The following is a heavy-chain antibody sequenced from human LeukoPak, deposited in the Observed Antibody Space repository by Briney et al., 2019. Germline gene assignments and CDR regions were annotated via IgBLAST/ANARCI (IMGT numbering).Heavy chain of an antibody. Sequence: VASVKVSCKASGYTFTSYYMHWVRQAPGQGLEWMGIINPSGGSTSYAQKFQGRVTMTRDMSTSTDYMVLSSLRSEDTAVYYCARDNSVEDTAWWFDPWGQGTLVTVSS. V-gene: IGHV1-46*01. CDR3: ARDNSVEDTAWWFDP. J-gene: IGHJ5*02. D-gene: IGHD4-23*01. CDR2: INPSGGST. CDR1: GYTFTSYY.